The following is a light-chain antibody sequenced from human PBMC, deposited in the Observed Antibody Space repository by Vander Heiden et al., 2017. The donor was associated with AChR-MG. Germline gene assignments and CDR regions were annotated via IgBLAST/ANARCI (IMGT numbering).Light chain of an antibody. CDR2: KDS. V-gene: IGLV3-25*03. Sequence: SYELTQPPSVSVSPGQTATITCSGDALPKQYAYWYQQKPGQAPVLVIYKDSERPSGIPERFSGSSSGTAVTLTISGVQAEDEADYYCQSADISGTYVFGGGTKLTVL. CDR1: ALPKQY. CDR3: QSADISGTYV. J-gene: IGLJ2*01.